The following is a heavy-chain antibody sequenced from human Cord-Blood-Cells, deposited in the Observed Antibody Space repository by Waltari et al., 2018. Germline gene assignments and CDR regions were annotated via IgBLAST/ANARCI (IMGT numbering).Heavy chain of an antibody. Sequence: QVQLQESGPGLVKPSQTLSLTCTVSGGPISSGYYYWSWIRQPPGKGLEWIGYIYYSGSTYYNPSLKSRVTISVDTSKNQFSLKLSSVTAADTAVYYCARTLPITIFGVVIRHDAFDIWGQGTMVTVSS. D-gene: IGHD3-3*01. CDR1: GGPISSGYYY. J-gene: IGHJ3*02. CDR2: IYYSGST. CDR3: ARTLPITIFGVVIRHDAFDI. V-gene: IGHV4-30-4*08.